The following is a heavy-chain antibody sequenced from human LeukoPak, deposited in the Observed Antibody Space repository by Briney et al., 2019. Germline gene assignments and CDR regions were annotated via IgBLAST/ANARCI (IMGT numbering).Heavy chain of an antibody. CDR3: ARGVVAATIPCVWFDP. CDR1: GASISSGDYY. J-gene: IGHJ5*02. V-gene: IGHV4-30-2*01. CDR2: IYHSGST. D-gene: IGHD2-15*01. Sequence: PSETLSLTCTVSGASISSGDYYWSWIRQPPGKGLEWIGYIYHSGSTYYNPSLKSRVTISVDRSKNQFSLKLSSVTAADTAVYYCARGVVAATIPCVWFDPWGQGTLVTVSS.